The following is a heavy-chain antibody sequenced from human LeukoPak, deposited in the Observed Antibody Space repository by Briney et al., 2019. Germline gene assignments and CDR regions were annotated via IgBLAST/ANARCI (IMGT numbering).Heavy chain of an antibody. J-gene: IGHJ4*02. CDR1: GDSISNYY. CDR3: ARGRLFGVIDY. D-gene: IGHD3-16*01. V-gene: IGHV4-59*01. CDR2: IFHTGDT. Sequence: SETLSLTCKVSGDSISNYYWSWIRQPPGKGLDWIGYIFHTGDTSYNPSLKSRVTISLDTSKDQVSLRLNSVTAADTAVYYCARGRLFGVIDYWGQGTLVTVSS.